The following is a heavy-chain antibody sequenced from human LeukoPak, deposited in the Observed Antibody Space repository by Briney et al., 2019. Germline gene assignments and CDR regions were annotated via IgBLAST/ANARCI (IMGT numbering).Heavy chain of an antibody. J-gene: IGHJ4*02. CDR3: ARLAFGQQLVL. CDR1: GYTFTGYY. V-gene: IGHV1-2*02. CDR2: INLNSGGT. D-gene: IGHD6-13*01. Sequence: GASVKVSCKASGYTFTGYYMHWVRQAPGQGLEWMGWINLNSGGTNYAQKFQGRVTMTRDTSISTAYMELSRLRCDDTAVYYCARLAFGQQLVLWGQGTLVTVSS.